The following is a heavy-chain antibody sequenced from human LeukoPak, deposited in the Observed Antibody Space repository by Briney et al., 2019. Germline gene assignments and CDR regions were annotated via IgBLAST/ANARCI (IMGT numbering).Heavy chain of an antibody. CDR1: GFTVSSNY. Sequence: PGGSLRLSCAAPGFTVSSNYMIWVRQAPGKGLEWGSLIYSGGDTYYADSVKGRFTISRHNSKNTLYLQMNRLRPEDTAVYYCARVDYGDYSTSGADYWGQGTLVTVSS. D-gene: IGHD4-17*01. CDR3: ARVDYGDYSTSGADY. J-gene: IGHJ4*02. CDR2: IYSGGDT. V-gene: IGHV3-53*04.